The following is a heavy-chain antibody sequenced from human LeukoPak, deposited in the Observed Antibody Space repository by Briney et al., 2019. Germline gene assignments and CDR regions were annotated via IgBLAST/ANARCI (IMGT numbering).Heavy chain of an antibody. J-gene: IGHJ4*02. CDR3: AKGFGRLGELSLQPIDY. CDR1: GFTFSSYG. D-gene: IGHD3-16*02. CDR2: IRYDGSNK. V-gene: IGHV3-30*02. Sequence: PGGSLRLSCAASGFTFSSYGMHWVRQAPGKGLEWVAFIRYDGSNKYYADSVKGRFTISRDNSQNTLYLQMNSLRAEDTAVYFCAKGFGRLGELSLQPIDYWGQGTLVTVSS.